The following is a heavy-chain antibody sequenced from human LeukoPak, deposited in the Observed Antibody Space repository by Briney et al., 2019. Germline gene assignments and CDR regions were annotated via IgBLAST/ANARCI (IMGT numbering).Heavy chain of an antibody. CDR2: ISSGSSTI. J-gene: IGHJ4*02. Sequence: GGSLRLSCVDSGFTFRSYSMSWVRQAPGKGLEWVAYISSGSSTIYHADSVKDRFTISRDNARNSLYLQMNSLRAEDTAVYYCARDSYHYDTSGFSLYYFYSWGQGTLVTVSS. V-gene: IGHV3-48*01. CDR1: GFTFRSYS. CDR3: ARDSYHYDTSGFSLYYFYS. D-gene: IGHD3-22*01.